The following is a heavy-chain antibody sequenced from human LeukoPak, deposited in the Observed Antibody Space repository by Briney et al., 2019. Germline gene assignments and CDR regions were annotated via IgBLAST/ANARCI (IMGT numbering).Heavy chain of an antibody. CDR1: GFTFSSYE. D-gene: IGHD3-10*01. CDR3: ARVGGLWFGELSPMFFDY. CDR2: ISSSGSTI. J-gene: IGHJ4*02. V-gene: IGHV3-48*03. Sequence: GGSLRLSCAASGFTFSSYEMNWVSQAPGKGLEWVSYISSSGSTIYYADSVKGRFTISRDNAKNSLYLQMNSLRAEDTAVYYCARVGGLWFGELSPMFFDYWGQGTLVTVSS.